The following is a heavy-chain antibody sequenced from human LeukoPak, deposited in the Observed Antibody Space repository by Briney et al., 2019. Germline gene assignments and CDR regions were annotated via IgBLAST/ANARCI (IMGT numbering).Heavy chain of an antibody. CDR3: ATHYGSGSYQETNYFDY. CDR2: ISGSGSST. V-gene: IGHV3-23*01. D-gene: IGHD3-10*01. J-gene: IGHJ4*02. Sequence: GGSLRLSCAASGFTFDDYAMHWVRQAPGKGLEWVSAISGSGSSTYYADSVKGRFTISRDNSKNTLYLQMKSLRAEDTAVYYCATHYGSGSYQETNYFDYWGQGTLVTVSS. CDR1: GFTFDDYA.